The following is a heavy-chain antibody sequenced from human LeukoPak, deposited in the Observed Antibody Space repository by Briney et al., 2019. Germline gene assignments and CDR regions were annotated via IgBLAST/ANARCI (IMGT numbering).Heavy chain of an antibody. D-gene: IGHD2-8*01. CDR1: GFTFSSYA. CDR3: AKDFVGYCTNGVCYTAPYYYYYMDV. Sequence: PGGSLRLSCAASGFTFSSYAMSWVRQAPGKGLEWVSDISGSGGSTYYAYSVKGRSTISRDNSKNTLYLQMNSLRAEDTAVYYCAKDFVGYCTNGVCYTAPYYYYYMDVWGKGTTVTVSS. V-gene: IGHV3-23*01. CDR2: ISGSGGST. J-gene: IGHJ6*03.